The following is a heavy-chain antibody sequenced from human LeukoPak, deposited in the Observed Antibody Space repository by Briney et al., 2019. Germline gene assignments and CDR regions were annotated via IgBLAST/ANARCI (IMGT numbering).Heavy chain of an antibody. CDR2: IIPILGIA. D-gene: IGHD3-3*01. CDR1: GGTFSSYT. V-gene: IGHV1-69*04. Sequence: APVKVSCKASGGTFSSYTISWVRQAPGRGLEWMGRIIPILGIANYAQKFQGRVTITADKSTSTAYMELSSLRSEDTAVYYCARDLRVNYDFWSGYGYYMDVWGKGTTVTVSS. CDR3: ARDLRVNYDFWSGYGYYMDV. J-gene: IGHJ6*03.